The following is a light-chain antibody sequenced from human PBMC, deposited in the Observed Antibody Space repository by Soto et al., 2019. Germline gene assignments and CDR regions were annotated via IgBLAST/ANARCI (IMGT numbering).Light chain of an antibody. Sequence: DIVMTQSPDSLAVSLGERATINCKSSQSVLYSSNNKNYLAWYQQRPGQPPKLIIYWASTRESGVPDRFSGSGSVTDFTLTITSLQAEDVAVYYCQQYESTPPTFGQGTKLEIK. CDR1: QSVLYSSNNKNY. CDR3: QQYESTPPT. V-gene: IGKV4-1*01. J-gene: IGKJ2*01. CDR2: WAS.